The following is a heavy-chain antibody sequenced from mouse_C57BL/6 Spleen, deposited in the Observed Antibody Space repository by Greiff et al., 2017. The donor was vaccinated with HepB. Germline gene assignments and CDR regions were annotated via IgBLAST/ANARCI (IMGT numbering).Heavy chain of an antibody. CDR1: GFTFSSYA. D-gene: IGHD1-1*01. Sequence: EVQGVESGEGLVKPGGSLKLSCAASGFTFSSYAMSWVRQTPEKRLEWVAYISSGGDYIYYADTVKGRFTISRDNARNTLYLQMSSLKSEDTAMYYCTRDGYGSSYFYAMDYWGQGTSVTVSS. J-gene: IGHJ4*01. CDR3: TRDGYGSSYFYAMDY. CDR2: ISSGGDYI. V-gene: IGHV5-9-1*02.